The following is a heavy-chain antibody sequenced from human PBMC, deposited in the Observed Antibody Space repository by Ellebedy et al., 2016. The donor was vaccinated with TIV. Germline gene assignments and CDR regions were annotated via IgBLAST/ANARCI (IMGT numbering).Heavy chain of an antibody. V-gene: IGHV3-74*01. J-gene: IGHJ4*02. CDR2: INDDGSFT. D-gene: IGHD6-13*01. Sequence: GESLKISCKASGFPFSSYWTHWVRQAPGMGLEWVARINDDGSFTGYAESVKGRFTISRDNAKNTLFLQMNSLRGEDTAVYFCATFGISWSLAYWGQGSLVTVSS. CDR1: GFPFSSYW. CDR3: ATFGISWSLAY.